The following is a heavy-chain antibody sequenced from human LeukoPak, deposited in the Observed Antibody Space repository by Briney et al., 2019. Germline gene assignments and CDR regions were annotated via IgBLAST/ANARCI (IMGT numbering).Heavy chain of an antibody. J-gene: IGHJ3*02. Sequence: SSETLSLTCTASGVSISSYYWSWVRQPPGKGLEWVGYIYYSGSTNYNASLKSRVTISVDTYKNQFSQKLRSVPAADTAVYYWARVTVETKDAQGAFDICGQGTMVTVSS. V-gene: IGHV4-59*01. CDR1: GVSISSYY. D-gene: IGHD4-17*01. CDR3: ARVTVETKDAQGAFDI. CDR2: IYYSGST.